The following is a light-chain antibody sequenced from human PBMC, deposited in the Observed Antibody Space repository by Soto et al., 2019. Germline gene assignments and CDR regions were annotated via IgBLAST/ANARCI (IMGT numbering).Light chain of an antibody. V-gene: IGKV3-20*01. CDR3: QQYGGSPT. CDR1: QSVSRDY. J-gene: IGKJ1*01. CDR2: GAS. Sequence: ELVLTQSPGTLSLSPGERATLSCRASQSVSRDYLAWYQQRPGQAPRLLIFGASIRATGIPDRFSGSDSGTDFTLTISRLEPEDFAVHYCQQYGGSPTFGQGTKVETK.